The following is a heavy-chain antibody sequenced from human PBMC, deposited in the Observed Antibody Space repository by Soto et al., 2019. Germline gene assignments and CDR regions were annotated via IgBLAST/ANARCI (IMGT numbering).Heavy chain of an antibody. D-gene: IGHD6-19*01. CDR3: ALSGAYGNGWHADY. Sequence: PGESLKISCQGSGYYFTSYWIAWVRQMPGKGLEWMGIIYPADSDIRYNPSFQGQVTISADKSISTAYLQWSSLKASDTAVYYCALSGAYGNGWHADYWGQGTLVTVSS. CDR1: GYYFTSYW. V-gene: IGHV5-51*01. J-gene: IGHJ4*02. CDR2: IYPADSDI.